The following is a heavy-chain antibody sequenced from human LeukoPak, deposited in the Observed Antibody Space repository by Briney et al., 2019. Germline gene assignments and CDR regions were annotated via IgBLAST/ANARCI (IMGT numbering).Heavy chain of an antibody. J-gene: IGHJ6*02. CDR1: GYSFTSYW. V-gene: IGHV5-51*01. Sequence: GESLKISCKGSGYSFTSYWIGWVRQMPGKGLEWMGIIYPGDSDTRYSPSFQGQVTISADKSTSTAYLQWSSLKASDTAMYYCAREGGREKAYCGGDCYYGMDVWGQGTTVTVSS. CDR3: AREGGREKAYCGGDCYYGMDV. D-gene: IGHD2-21*01. CDR2: IYPGDSDT.